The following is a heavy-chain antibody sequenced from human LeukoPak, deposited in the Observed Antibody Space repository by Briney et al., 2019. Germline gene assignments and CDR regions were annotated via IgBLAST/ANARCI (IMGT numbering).Heavy chain of an antibody. CDR2: IKQDGSDK. CDR3: AREPDWFDP. CDR1: GFTFSSYW. V-gene: IGHV3-7*01. Sequence: GGSLRLSCAVSGFTFSSYWMSWVRQAPGKGLEWVANIKQDGSDKNYVDSVKGRFTISRDNAKNSLYLQMNSVRVEDTAVYYCAREPDWFDPWGQGTLVTVSS. J-gene: IGHJ5*02.